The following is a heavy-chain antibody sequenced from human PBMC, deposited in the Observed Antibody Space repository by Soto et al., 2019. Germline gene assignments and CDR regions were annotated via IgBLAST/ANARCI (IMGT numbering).Heavy chain of an antibody. CDR2: INPNSGGT. CDR1: GYTLTGYY. V-gene: IGHV1-2*02. D-gene: IGHD3-16*01. CDR3: ARGTIVMITFGGPQY. Sequence: ASVKISCKASGYTLTGYYMHWVRQAPGQGLEWMGWINPNSGGTNYAQKFQGRVTMTRDTSNSTAYMELSRLRSDDTAVYYCARGTIVMITFGGPQYWGEGTLVTVSS. J-gene: IGHJ4*02.